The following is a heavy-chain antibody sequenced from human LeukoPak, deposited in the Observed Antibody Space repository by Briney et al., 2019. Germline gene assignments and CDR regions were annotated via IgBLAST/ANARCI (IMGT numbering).Heavy chain of an antibody. CDR3: ARGYSYGYSKYWYFDL. CDR1: GGSISSYY. Sequence: SETLSLTCTVSGGSISSYYWSWIRRPPGKGLEWIGYIYYSGSTNYNPSLKSRVTISVDTSKNQFSLKLSSVTAADTAVYYCARGYSYGYSKYWYFDLWGRGTLVTVSS. D-gene: IGHD5-18*01. V-gene: IGHV4-59*01. CDR2: IYYSGST. J-gene: IGHJ2*01.